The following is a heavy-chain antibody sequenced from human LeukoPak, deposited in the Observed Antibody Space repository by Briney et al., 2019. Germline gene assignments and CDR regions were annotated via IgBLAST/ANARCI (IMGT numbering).Heavy chain of an antibody. CDR1: GGSISSNNY. V-gene: IGHV4-4*02. CDR2: VNLQGSN. J-gene: IGHJ4*02. CDR3: AREGGPYRPLDY. Sequence: PSETLSLTCGVSGGSISSNNYRTLLRPPPGEGLEWTGEVNLQGSNNYNPSLRGRAVISVDIYENHIPLQMTSLTAAPTACYYSAREGGPYRPLDYSGQGTLVTVSS.